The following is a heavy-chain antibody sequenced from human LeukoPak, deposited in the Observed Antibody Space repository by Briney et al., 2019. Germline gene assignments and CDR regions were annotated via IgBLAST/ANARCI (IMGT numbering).Heavy chain of an antibody. CDR2: IYPGDSDT. V-gene: IGHV5-51*01. CDR3: ARPYSSPADAFDI. J-gene: IGHJ3*02. CDR1: GYTFSTYW. D-gene: IGHD6-13*01. Sequence: PGESLKISCKGSGYTFSTYWIAWVRQMPGKGLEWMGIIYPGDSDTRYSSSFQGQVTISADKSISTAYLQWSSLKASDTAMYYCARPYSSPADAFDIWGQGTMVTVSS.